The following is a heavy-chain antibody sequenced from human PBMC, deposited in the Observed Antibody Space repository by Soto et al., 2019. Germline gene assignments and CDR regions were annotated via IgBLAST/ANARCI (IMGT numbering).Heavy chain of an antibody. CDR3: ALGSWSGETFDI. D-gene: IGHD6-13*01. V-gene: IGHV1-69*02. CDR2: IIPMLAIT. CDR1: GGTFNVYT. Sequence: QVQLVHSGAGVKKPGSSVKVSCKASGGTFNVYTIIWVRQAPGQGLEWMGRIIPMLAITNYAQRFQGRVTLTADTSTTTAYMELSSLTSEDTAVYYCALGSWSGETFDIWGQGTVVTVSS. J-gene: IGHJ3*02.